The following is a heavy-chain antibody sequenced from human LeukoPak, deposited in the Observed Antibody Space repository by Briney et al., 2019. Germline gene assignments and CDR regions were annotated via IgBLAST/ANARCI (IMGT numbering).Heavy chain of an antibody. CDR1: GFTFSSYA. D-gene: IGHD3-9*01. CDR3: AKDPLYDILTGYYPY. J-gene: IGHJ4*02. CDR2: ISGSGGST. V-gene: IGHV3-23*01. Sequence: GGSLRLSCAASGFTFSSYAMSWVRQAPGKGLEWVSAISGSGGSTYYADSVKGRFTISRDNSKNTLYLQMNSLRAEDTAVYYCAKDPLYDILTGYYPYWGQGTLVTVSS.